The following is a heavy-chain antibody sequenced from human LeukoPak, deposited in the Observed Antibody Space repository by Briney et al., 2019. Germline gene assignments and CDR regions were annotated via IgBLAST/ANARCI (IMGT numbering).Heavy chain of an antibody. D-gene: IGHD1-26*01. J-gene: IGHJ3*02. CDR2: IKLDGSEK. Sequence: GGSLRLSCAASGFTFSSYWMTWVRQAPGKGLEWVANIKLDGSEKYYVDSVKGRFTISRDNAKNSLYLQMNSLRAEDTAMYYCARAPIGRAYAFDIWGQGTMVTVSS. CDR3: ARAPIGRAYAFDI. CDR1: GFTFSSYW. V-gene: IGHV3-7*01.